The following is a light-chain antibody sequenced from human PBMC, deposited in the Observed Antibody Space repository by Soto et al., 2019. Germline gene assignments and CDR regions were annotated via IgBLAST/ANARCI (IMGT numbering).Light chain of an antibody. CDR1: QNINKW. CDR2: DAS. Sequence: DIQMTQSPSTLSASVGDRVIITCRASQNINKWLAWYQQKPGKAPKVLIYDASSLESGVPSRFSGSGSGTEFTLSISSLQPDDSATYYCQQYDSYWTFGQGTKWIS. J-gene: IGKJ1*01. V-gene: IGKV1-5*01. CDR3: QQYDSYWT.